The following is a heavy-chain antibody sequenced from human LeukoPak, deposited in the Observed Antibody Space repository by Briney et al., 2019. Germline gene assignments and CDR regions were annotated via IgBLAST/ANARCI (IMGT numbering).Heavy chain of an antibody. V-gene: IGHV1-69*13. CDR1: GGTFSSYA. CDR3: ARGDYCSSTSCYNWFDP. D-gene: IGHD2-2*01. J-gene: IGHJ5*02. CDR2: VIPIFGTA. Sequence: SLRVSCKAFGGTFSSYAISWVRQAPGHGLKWMGGVIPIFGTANDAQQFQGRITITAEQATSTAYMELSRLRSEDTAVYYCARGDYCSSTSCYNWFDPWGQGTLVTVSS.